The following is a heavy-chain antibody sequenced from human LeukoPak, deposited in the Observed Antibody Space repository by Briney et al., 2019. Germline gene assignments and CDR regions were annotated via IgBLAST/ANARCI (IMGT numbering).Heavy chain of an antibody. CDR2: ISCSSSYI. V-gene: IGHV3-21*01. CDR3: ARAVWDSSGHLLDY. J-gene: IGHJ4*02. Sequence: GGSLRLSRAASGFTLRSYSMNWVRQARGKGLEWVSSISCSSSYIYYADSVKGRFTITRDNAKNSLYLEMNSLRAEDTAVYYCARAVWDSSGHLLDYWGQGTLVTVSS. D-gene: IGHD3-22*01. CDR1: GFTLRSYS.